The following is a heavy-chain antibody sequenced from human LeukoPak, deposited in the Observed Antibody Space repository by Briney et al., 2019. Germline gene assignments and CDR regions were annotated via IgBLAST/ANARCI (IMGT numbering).Heavy chain of an antibody. Sequence: KSSETLSLTCTVSAGSISGYYWSWIRQPAGKALEWIGRIYSTGSTNYNPSLKSRVTMSVDTSKNQFSLKLSSVTAADTAVYYCARVTFWSGYYTHLDYWGQGTLVTVSS. J-gene: IGHJ4*02. CDR3: ARVTFWSGYYTHLDY. V-gene: IGHV4-4*07. CDR2: IYSTGST. D-gene: IGHD3-3*01. CDR1: AGSISGYY.